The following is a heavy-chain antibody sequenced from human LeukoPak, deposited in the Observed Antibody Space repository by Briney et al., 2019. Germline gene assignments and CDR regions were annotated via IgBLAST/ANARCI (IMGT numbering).Heavy chain of an antibody. CDR1: GFTFDDYA. Sequence: GGSLRLSCAASGFTFDDYAMHWVRQAPGKGLEWVSLISWDGGSTYYADSVKGRFTISRDNSKNTLYLQMNSLRAEDTAVYYCAKAPHKLSYYYYGMDVWGQGTTVTVSS. V-gene: IGHV3-43D*04. CDR2: ISWDGGST. CDR3: AKAPHKLSYYYYGMDV. J-gene: IGHJ6*02.